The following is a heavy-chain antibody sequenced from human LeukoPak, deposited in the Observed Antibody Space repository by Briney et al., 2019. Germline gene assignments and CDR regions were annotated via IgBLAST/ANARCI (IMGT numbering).Heavy chain of an antibody. Sequence: GGSLRLSCAASGFIFYDFAMHWVRQPPGKGLEWVSTISWNSDIILYAVSVKGRFTISRDNDRNSLYLEMNSLRPEDTALYYCVKSGGYYYMDAWGKGTTVVVSS. CDR3: VKSGGYYYMDA. D-gene: IGHD2-15*01. CDR1: GFIFYDFA. J-gene: IGHJ6*03. CDR2: ISWNSDII. V-gene: IGHV3-9*01.